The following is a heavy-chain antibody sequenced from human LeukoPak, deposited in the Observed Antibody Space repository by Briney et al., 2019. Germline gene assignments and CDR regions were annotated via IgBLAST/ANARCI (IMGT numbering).Heavy chain of an antibody. CDR2: INQDGSQK. CDR1: GFTFNKYW. J-gene: IGHJ4*02. CDR3: ARGLATAAAY. Sequence: PGGSLRLSCEDSGFTFNKYWMSWVRQVPGKGLEWLANINQDGSQKYFVDSVKGRFTISRDNAKSSVYLQMNSLRAEDTALYYCARGLATAAAYWGQGTLVTVSS. D-gene: IGHD6-13*01. V-gene: IGHV3-7*01.